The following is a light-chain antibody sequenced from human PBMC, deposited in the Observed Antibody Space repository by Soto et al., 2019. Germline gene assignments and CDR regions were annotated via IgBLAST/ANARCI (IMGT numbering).Light chain of an antibody. CDR1: QGISND. Sequence: AIPMTQSPSSLSASVGDRVTITCRASQGISNDLAWYQQKPGKAPKLLIYAASSLQSGVSSRFSGSGSGTDFTRTVSSLQPEDSATYYCLQDYHFPYTFGQGTKLEIK. CDR3: LQDYHFPYT. CDR2: AAS. V-gene: IGKV1-6*01. J-gene: IGKJ2*01.